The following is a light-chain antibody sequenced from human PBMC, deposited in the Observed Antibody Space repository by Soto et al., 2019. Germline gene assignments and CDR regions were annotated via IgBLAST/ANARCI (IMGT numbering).Light chain of an antibody. J-gene: IGKJ4*01. Sequence: DIQMTQSASSLPASVGDTVTISCQASQDISKYLNWFQQKPGKAPKLLIYDVFNVETGVPSRFSGRGSGTDFTLIISNLPPEDFATYYCQQYDQLPITFGGGTKVEIK. CDR1: QDISKY. CDR3: QQYDQLPIT. V-gene: IGKV1-33*01. CDR2: DVF.